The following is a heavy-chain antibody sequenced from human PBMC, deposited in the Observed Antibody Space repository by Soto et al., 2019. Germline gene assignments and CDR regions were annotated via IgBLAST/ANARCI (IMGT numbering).Heavy chain of an antibody. J-gene: IGHJ4*02. CDR1: GGSISSYY. D-gene: IGHD3-10*01. CDR3: ARQKSTMVRGVIIHLLDY. V-gene: IGHV4-59*08. CDR2: IYYSGST. Sequence: SETLSLTCTVSGGSISSYYWSWIRQPPGKGLEWIGYIYYSGSTNYNPSLKSRVTISVDTSKNQFALKLSSVTAADTAVYYCARQKSTMVRGVIIHLLDYWGQGTLVTVSS.